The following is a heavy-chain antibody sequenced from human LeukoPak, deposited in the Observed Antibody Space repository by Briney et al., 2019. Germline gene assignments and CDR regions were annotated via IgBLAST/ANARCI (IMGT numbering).Heavy chain of an antibody. V-gene: IGHV4-34*01. CDR1: GGSFSGYY. Sequence: SETLSLTCAVYGGSFSGYYWSWIRQPPGKGLEWIGEIHHSGSTNYRPSLRTRITMSLDTSTNQFSLKRSSVTAADTAVYYCARDHFSTWGQGTLVTVSS. D-gene: IGHD3-3*02. CDR3: ARDHFST. J-gene: IGHJ4*02. CDR2: IHHSGST.